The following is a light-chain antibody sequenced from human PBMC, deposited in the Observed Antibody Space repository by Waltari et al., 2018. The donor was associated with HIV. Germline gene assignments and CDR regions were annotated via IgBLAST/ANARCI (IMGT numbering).Light chain of an antibody. CDR2: YDG. V-gene: IGLV3-21*04. CDR3: QLYHGATDQVV. J-gene: IGLJ2*01. Sequence: SYVLTQPPSVSLAPGETATITCRGDNIGSRSVHWYQQKPGQAPVVVIYYDGDRPSGIPERFAVANSGNTATLTISRVEAGDEADYFCQLYHGATDQVVFGGGTKLTVL. CDR1: NIGSRS.